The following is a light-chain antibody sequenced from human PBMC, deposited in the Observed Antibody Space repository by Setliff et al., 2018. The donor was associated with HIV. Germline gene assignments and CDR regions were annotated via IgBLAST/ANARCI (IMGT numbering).Light chain of an antibody. V-gene: IGLV2-14*01. CDR2: EVT. J-gene: IGLJ2*01. CDR3: SSYTDRGTDTVV. Sequence: QSALTQPASVSGSPGQSITISCTGTSSDVGTYNYVSWFQQHPGKAPKLMIYEVTNRPSGVSNRFSGSKSGNSASLTISGLLADDEADYYCSSYTDRGTDTVVFGGGTKVTVL. CDR1: SSDVGTYNY.